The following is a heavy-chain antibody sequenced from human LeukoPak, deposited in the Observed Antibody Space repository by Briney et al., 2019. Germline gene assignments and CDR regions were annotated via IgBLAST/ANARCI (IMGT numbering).Heavy chain of an antibody. CDR2: IYHSGST. V-gene: IGHV4-38-2*02. CDR3: ARGRIQIVVVPAAIVGGNWFDP. J-gene: IGHJ5*02. D-gene: IGHD2-2*01. CDR1: GYSISSGYY. Sequence: SETLSLTCTVSGYSISSGYYWGWIRQPPGKGLEWIGSIYHSGSTYYNPSLKIRVTISVDTSKNQFSLELSSVNEADTAVYYCARGRIQIVVVPAAIVGGNWFDPWGQGTLVTVSS.